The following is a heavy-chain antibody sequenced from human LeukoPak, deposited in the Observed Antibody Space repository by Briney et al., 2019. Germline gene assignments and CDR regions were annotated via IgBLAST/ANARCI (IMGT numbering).Heavy chain of an antibody. CDR3: VRGAYSSSWLNFDY. CDR2: ISGSGGST. Sequence: GGSLRLSCAASGFTFSNYWMSWVRQAPGKGLEWVSGISGSGGSTCYADSVKGRFTISRDNSKNTLYLQMNSLRAEDTAVYYCVRGAYSSSWLNFDYWGQGTLVTVSS. D-gene: IGHD6-13*01. V-gene: IGHV3-23*01. CDR1: GFTFSNYW. J-gene: IGHJ4*02.